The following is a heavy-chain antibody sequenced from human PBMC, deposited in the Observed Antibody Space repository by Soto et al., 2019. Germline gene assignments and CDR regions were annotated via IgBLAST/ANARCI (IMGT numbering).Heavy chain of an antibody. D-gene: IGHD3-10*01. CDR2: ISTYNGNP. CDR3: AREMVRGVGSDY. Sequence: QVQLVQSGAEVNKPGASVKISCKASGYTFTSYGISWVRQAPGQGLEWMGWISTYNGNPKYAQKLQGRVTITTDAAASKAYMELRRLRSDDTAVFYCAREMVRGVGSDYWGEGSLVTVCS. CDR1: GYTFTSYG. J-gene: IGHJ4*02. V-gene: IGHV1-18*01.